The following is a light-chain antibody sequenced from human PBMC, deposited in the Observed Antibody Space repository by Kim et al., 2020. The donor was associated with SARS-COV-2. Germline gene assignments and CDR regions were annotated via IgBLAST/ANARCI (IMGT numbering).Light chain of an antibody. CDR3: QHYYSYPWT. CDR1: QGIRSY. CDR2: AVS. V-gene: IGKV1-8*01. J-gene: IGKJ1*01. Sequence: ASAGDRVSITRRASQGIRSYLAWYQQRPGKAPNLLIYAVSTLQPGVPSRFSGSGSGTEFTLTINSLQSEDFATYYCQHYYSYPWTFGQGTKVDIK.